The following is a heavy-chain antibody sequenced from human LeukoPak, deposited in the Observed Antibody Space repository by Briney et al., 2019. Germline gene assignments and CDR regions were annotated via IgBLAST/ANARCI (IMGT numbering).Heavy chain of an antibody. D-gene: IGHD2/OR15-2a*01. J-gene: IGHJ3*02. V-gene: IGHV3-23*01. CDR2: ISGSGGNT. CDR1: GFTFSNYA. Sequence: GGSLRLSYAASGFTFSNYAMNWVRQAPGKGLEWVSAISGSGGNTYYADSVKGRFTISRDNSKNTLYLQMNSLRAEDTAVYYCARLSGWLSDGDAFDIWGQGTMVTVS. CDR3: ARLSGWLSDGDAFDI.